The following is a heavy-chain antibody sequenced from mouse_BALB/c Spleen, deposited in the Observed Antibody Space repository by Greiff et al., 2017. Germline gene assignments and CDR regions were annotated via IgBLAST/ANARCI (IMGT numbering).Heavy chain of an antibody. CDR1: GYTFTSYV. Sequence: EVQLQQSGPELVKPGASVKMSCKASGYTFTSYVMHWVKQKPGQGLEWIGYINPYNDGTKYNEKFKGKATLTSDKSSSTAYMELSSLTSEDSAVYCSTRAYDYPYFDYWGQGTTLTVSS. V-gene: IGHV1-14*01. CDR3: TRAYDYPYFDY. D-gene: IGHD2-4*01. J-gene: IGHJ2*01. CDR2: INPYNDGT.